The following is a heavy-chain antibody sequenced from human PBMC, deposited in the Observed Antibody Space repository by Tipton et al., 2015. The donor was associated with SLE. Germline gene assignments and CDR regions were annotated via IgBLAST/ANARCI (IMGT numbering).Heavy chain of an antibody. CDR1: GFTFSSYW. CDR2: INSDGSST. CDR3: ARMYPGYYYMDV. D-gene: IGHD2-2*01. Sequence: PLRLSCAASGFTFSSYWMHWVRQAPGKGLVWVSRINSDGSSTSYADSVKGRFTISRDNAKNTLYLQMNSLRAEDTAVYYCARMYPGYYYMDVWGKGTTVTVSS. J-gene: IGHJ6*03. V-gene: IGHV3-74*01.